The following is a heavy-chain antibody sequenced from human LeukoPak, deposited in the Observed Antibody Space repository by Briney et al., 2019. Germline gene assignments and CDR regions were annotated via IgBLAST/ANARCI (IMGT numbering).Heavy chain of an antibody. CDR3: ARVSTIFGVVLGS. V-gene: IGHV1-2*02. CDR2: IKPNNGDT. J-gene: IGHJ4*02. D-gene: IGHD3-3*01. CDR1: GYTFTGYY. Sequence: ASVKVSCKASGYTFTGYYIHWVRQAPGQGLEWMGLIKPNNGDTNYAQKFQGRVTMTRDTSISTAYMELSRLRSDDTAVYYCARVSTIFGVVLGSWGQGTLVTVSS.